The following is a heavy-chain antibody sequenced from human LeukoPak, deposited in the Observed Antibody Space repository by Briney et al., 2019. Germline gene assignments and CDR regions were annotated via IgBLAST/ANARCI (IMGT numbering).Heavy chain of an antibody. V-gene: IGHV3-66*01. CDR1: GFTVSSYY. J-gene: IGHJ2*01. CDR2: MYSGGST. CDR3: ARDMEQWLVQDWYFDL. D-gene: IGHD6-19*01. Sequence: PGGSLRLSCAASGFTVSSYYMTWVRQASGKGLEWFSVMYSGGSTYYADSVKGRVAISRDNSQNTVFLQMNILRAEDTAVYYCARDMEQWLVQDWYFDLWGRGTLVTVSS.